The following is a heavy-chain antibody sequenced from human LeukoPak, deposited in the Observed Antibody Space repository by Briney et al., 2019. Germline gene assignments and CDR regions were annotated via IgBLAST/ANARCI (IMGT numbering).Heavy chain of an antibody. D-gene: IGHD2-2*01. CDR3: AKGHIVVVPAASRYNCLFDY. V-gene: IGHV3-23*01. J-gene: IGHJ4*02. CDR1: GFTFSSYA. Sequence: GGSLRLSCAASGFTFSSYAMSWVRQAPGKGLEWVSAISGSGGSTYYADSVKGRFTISRDNSKNTLYLQMSSLRAEDTAVYYCAKGHIVVVPAASRYNCLFDYWGQGTLVTVSS. CDR2: ISGSGGST.